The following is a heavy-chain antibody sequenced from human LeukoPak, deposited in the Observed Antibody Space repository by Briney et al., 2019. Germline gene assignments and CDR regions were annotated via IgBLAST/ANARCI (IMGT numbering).Heavy chain of an antibody. CDR2: INSDGSST. D-gene: IGHD1-26*01. CDR1: GFTFSSYW. J-gene: IGHJ4*02. CDR3: ARAVHSGNYYGYLFDY. V-gene: IGHV3-74*03. Sequence: GGSLRLSCAASGFTFSSYWMHWVRQAPGKGLVWLSCINSDGSSTTYADSVKGRFTISRDNAKNTLYLQMNSLRAEDTALYYCARAVHSGNYYGYLFDYWGQGTLVTVSS.